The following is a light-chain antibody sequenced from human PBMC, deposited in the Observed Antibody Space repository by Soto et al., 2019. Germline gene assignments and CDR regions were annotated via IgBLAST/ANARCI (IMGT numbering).Light chain of an antibody. CDR3: QSVDNDHSGFYV. CDR1: SSNIGAGYD. CDR2: GNN. V-gene: IGLV1-40*01. J-gene: IGLJ1*01. Sequence: QSVLTQPPSVSGAPGQRVTISCSGSSSNIGAGYDVHWYQQPPRTAPNVLIYGNNNRPSGVPARFSGSNSGTSASLAFTGLQAADEADYYYQSVDNDHSGFYVFGTGTKLTVL.